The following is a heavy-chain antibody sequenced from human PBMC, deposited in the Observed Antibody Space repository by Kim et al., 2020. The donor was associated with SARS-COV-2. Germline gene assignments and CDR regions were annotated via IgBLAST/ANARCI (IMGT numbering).Heavy chain of an antibody. J-gene: IGHJ5*02. D-gene: IGHD2-2*02. CDR2: INHSGST. Sequence: SETLSLTCAVYGGSFSGYYWSWIRQPPGKGLEWIGEINHSGSTNYNPSLKSRVTISVDTSKNQFSLKLSSVTAADTAVYYCARFGVGYCSSTSCYTGNWFGPWGQGTLVTVSS. CDR3: ARFGVGYCSSTSCYTGNWFGP. V-gene: IGHV4-34*01. CDR1: GGSFSGYY.